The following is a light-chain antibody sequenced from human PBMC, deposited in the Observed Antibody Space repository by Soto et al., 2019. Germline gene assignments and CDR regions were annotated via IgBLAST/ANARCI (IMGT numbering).Light chain of an antibody. J-gene: IGLJ1*01. V-gene: IGLV2-14*01. CDR3: SSYTSSGTYV. Sequence: SVLTQPASVSGSPGQSITVSCTGTGSDVGGYNYVSWYQQHPGKAPKVIIYEVRNRPSGVSDRFSGSKSGNTASLTISGLQAEDEADYYCSSYTSSGTYVFGTGTKVTVL. CDR2: EVR. CDR1: GSDVGGYNY.